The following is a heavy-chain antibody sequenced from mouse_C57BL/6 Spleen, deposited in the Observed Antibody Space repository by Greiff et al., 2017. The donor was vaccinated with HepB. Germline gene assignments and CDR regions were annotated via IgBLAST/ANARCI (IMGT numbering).Heavy chain of an antibody. CDR1: EFTFSSYA. CDR2: ISDGGSYT. V-gene: IGHV5-4*01. J-gene: IGHJ1*03. D-gene: IGHD3-3*01. Sequence: EVKLVESGGGLVKPGGSLKLSCAASEFTFSSYAMSWVRQTPEKRLEWVATISDGGSYTYYPDNVKGRFTISRDNAKNNLYLQMSHLKSEDTAMYYCARDRASGYFDVWGTGTTVTVSS. CDR3: ARDRASGYFDV.